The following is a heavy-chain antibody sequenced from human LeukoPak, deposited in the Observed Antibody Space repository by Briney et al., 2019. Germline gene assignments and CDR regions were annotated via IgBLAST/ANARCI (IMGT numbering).Heavy chain of an antibody. CDR3: ARDSGFYGPGTYSLGYWYFHL. CDR1: GYTFTSYG. J-gene: IGHJ2*01. D-gene: IGHD3-10*01. V-gene: IGHV1-18*01. Sequence: ASVKVSCKASGYTFTSYGISWVRQAPGQGLEWMGWISAYNGNTNYAQKLQGRVTMTTDTSTSTAYMELRSLRSDDTAVYYCARDSGFYGPGTYSLGYWYFHLWGRGTLVTVSS. CDR2: ISAYNGNT.